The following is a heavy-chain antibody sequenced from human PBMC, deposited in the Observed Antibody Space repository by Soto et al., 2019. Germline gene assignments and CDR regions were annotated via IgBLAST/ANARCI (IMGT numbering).Heavy chain of an antibody. CDR2: ISGSGGST. Sequence: GGSLRLSCAASGFTFSSYAMSWVRQAPGKGLEWVSAISGSGGSTYYADSVKGRFTISRDNSKNTLYLQMNSLRAEDTAVYYCAKDHESYQLLCWLEWERDCGIFDYWGQGTLVTVSS. V-gene: IGHV3-23*01. CDR1: GFTFSSYA. J-gene: IGHJ4*02. CDR3: AKDHESYQLLCWLEWERDCGIFDY. D-gene: IGHD2-2*01.